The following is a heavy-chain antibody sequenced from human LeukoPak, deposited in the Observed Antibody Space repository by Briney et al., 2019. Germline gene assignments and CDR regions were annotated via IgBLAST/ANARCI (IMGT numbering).Heavy chain of an antibody. CDR1: GFTFSSYW. CDR3: ARESRFGESFFDY. CDR2: TYSDGGT. Sequence: PGGSLRLSCAASGFTFSSYWMSWVRQAPGKGLEWVSITYSDGGTYYAESVKGRFTISRDNSKNTLYLQMNSLRAEDTAVYYCARESRFGESFFDYWGQGTLVTVSS. J-gene: IGHJ4*02. D-gene: IGHD3-10*01. V-gene: IGHV3-53*01.